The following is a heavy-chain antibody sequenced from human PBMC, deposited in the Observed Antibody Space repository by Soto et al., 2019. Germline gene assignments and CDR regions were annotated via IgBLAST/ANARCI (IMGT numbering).Heavy chain of an antibody. CDR2: TYYRSKWYN. J-gene: IGHJ4*02. CDR3: ARFDGFFDY. D-gene: IGHD3-9*01. CDR1: GDSVSSNSAA. V-gene: IGHV6-1*01. Sequence: QVQLQQSGPGLVTPSQTLSLTCAISGDSVSSNSAAWHWIRQSPSRGLEWLGRTYYRSKWYNHYAVSVRSRITINPDTSKNHFSLQLNSVTPEDTAVYYCARFDGFFDYWGQGTLVTVSS.